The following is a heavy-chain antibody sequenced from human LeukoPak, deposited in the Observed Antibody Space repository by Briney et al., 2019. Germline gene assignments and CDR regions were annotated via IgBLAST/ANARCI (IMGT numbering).Heavy chain of an antibody. J-gene: IGHJ4*02. CDR2: IYSGGST. V-gene: IGHV3-53*01. CDR1: GFTVSSNY. CDR3: ARKRPNYFDY. Sequence: GGSLRLSCAASGFTVSSNYMSWVRQAPGKGLEWVSVIYSGGSTYYADSVRGRFTISRDNAENSLYLQMNSLRAEDMALYYCARKRPNYFDYWGQGTLVTVSS.